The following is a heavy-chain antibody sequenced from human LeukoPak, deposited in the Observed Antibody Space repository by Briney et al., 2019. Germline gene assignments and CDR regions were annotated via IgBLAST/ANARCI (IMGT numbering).Heavy chain of an antibody. CDR2: INHSGST. V-gene: IGHV4-34*01. CDR3: ARREPVWGSYRYLDRGGAFDI. D-gene: IGHD3-16*02. Sequence: SETLSLTCAVYGGSFSGYYWSWIRQPPGKGLEWIGEINHSGSTNYNPSLKSRVTISVETSKNQFSLKLSSVTAAETAVYYCARREPVWGSYRYLDRGGAFDIWGQGTMVTVSS. J-gene: IGHJ3*02. CDR1: GGSFSGYY.